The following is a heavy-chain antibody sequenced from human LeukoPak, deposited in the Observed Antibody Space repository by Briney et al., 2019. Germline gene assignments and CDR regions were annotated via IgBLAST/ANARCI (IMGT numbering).Heavy chain of an antibody. CDR3: ARGGMDIVVVPAAIRDNYFDY. V-gene: IGHV1-8*03. Sequence: ASVKVSCKASGYTFTSYDINWVRQATGQGLEWMGWMNPNSGNTGYAQKFQGRVTITRNTSISTAYMELSSLRSEDTAVYYCARGGMDIVVVPAAIRDNYFDYWGQGTLVTVSS. D-gene: IGHD2-2*02. J-gene: IGHJ4*02. CDR2: MNPNSGNT. CDR1: GYTFTSYD.